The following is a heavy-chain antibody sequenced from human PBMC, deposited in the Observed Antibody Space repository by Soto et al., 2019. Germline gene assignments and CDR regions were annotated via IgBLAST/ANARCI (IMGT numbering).Heavy chain of an antibody. CDR2: IYYSGST. Sequence: PSETLCLTCTVSGGSISSYYWSWIRQPPGKGLEWIGYIYYSGSTNYNPSLKSRVTISVDTSKNQFSLKLISVTAADTALYYCARRYGWLYFDYWGQGSLVTVS. CDR3: ARRYGWLYFDY. D-gene: IGHD3-10*01. CDR1: GGSISSYY. J-gene: IGHJ4*02. V-gene: IGHV4-59*08.